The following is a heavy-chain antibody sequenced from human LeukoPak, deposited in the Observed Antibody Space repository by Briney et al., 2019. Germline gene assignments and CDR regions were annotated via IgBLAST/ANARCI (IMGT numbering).Heavy chain of an antibody. CDR3: AKDRCSNGIGCYYYYMEV. CDR1: GFSFSSYS. CDR2: IQYDRTNE. D-gene: IGHD2-8*01. J-gene: IGHJ6*03. Sequence: GGSLRLSCAASGFSFSSYSMNWVRQAPGKGLEWVAYIQYDRTNEQYAHSVKGRFRISRDNSNNILYLQMNSLRTEDTAVYYCAKDRCSNGIGCYYYYMEVWGKGTTVTISS. V-gene: IGHV3-30*02.